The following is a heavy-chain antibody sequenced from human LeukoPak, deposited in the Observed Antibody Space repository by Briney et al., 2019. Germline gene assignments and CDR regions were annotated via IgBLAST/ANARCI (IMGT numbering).Heavy chain of an antibody. CDR3: AKSGLNRFDY. CDR2: INSDGSST. Sequence: GGSLRLSCAASGFTFSSYWMHWVRQVPGKGLVWVSRINSDGSSTTYADSVRGRFSISRDNAKNTLYLQMNSLRAEDTAVYYCAKSGLNRFDYWGQGTLVTVSS. D-gene: IGHD2-15*01. J-gene: IGHJ4*02. CDR1: GFTFSSYW. V-gene: IGHV3-74*01.